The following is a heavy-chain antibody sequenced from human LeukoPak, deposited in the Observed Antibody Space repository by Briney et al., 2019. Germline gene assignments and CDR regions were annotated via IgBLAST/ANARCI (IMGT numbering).Heavy chain of an antibody. CDR3: AKEGSGWYYFDY. D-gene: IGHD6-19*01. V-gene: IGHV3-23*01. Sequence: PGGSLRLSCAASGFTFDDYGMSWVRQAPGKGLEWVSGISGSGGSTYYADSVKGRFTISRDNSKNTLYLQMNSLRAEDTAVYYCAKEGSGWYYFDYWGQGTLVTVSS. CDR1: GFTFDDYG. CDR2: ISGSGGST. J-gene: IGHJ4*02.